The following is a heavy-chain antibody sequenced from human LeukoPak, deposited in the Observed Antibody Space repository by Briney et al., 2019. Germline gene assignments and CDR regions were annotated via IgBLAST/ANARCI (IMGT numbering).Heavy chain of an antibody. D-gene: IGHD3-10*01. CDR1: GFTFSSYW. CDR3: AKRGVVVRVILVGFHKEAYYFDS. V-gene: IGHV3-23*01. CDR2: IGDSGGRT. J-gene: IGHJ4*02. Sequence: GGSLRLSCAASGFTFSSYWMSWVRQAPGKGLEWVAGIGDSGGRTNYADSVKGRFTISRDNPKNTLYQQMNSLRAEDTAVYFCAKRGVVVRVILVGFHKEAYYFDSWGQGALVTVSS.